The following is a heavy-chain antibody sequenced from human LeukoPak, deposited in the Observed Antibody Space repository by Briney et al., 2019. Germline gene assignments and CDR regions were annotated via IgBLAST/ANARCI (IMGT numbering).Heavy chain of an antibody. CDR2: IKQDGSEK. D-gene: IGHD6-19*01. V-gene: IGHV3-7*01. J-gene: IGHJ4*02. Sequence: PGGSLRLSCAASGFTFSTHWMIWVRQDPGKGLEWVANIKQDGSEKQYVDSVKGRFTISRDNAKNSLYLQMNSLRAEDTAVYYCASGTGWIFDYWGQGTLVTVSS. CDR1: GFTFSTHW. CDR3: ASGTGWIFDY.